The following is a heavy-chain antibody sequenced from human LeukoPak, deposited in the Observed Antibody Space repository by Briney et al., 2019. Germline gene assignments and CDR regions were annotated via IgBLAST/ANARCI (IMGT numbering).Heavy chain of an antibody. V-gene: IGHV3-23*01. D-gene: IGHD3-3*01. J-gene: IGHJ6*03. CDR1: GFTFSRYE. Sequence: PGGSLRLSCIASGFTFSRYEMNWVRQAPGKGLEWIAYITTTGDRIQYADSVKARFTISRDNSQNTVSLQLNNLRIEDTALYYCAKTSLSDPSGHYYYMDVWGKGTTVTVSS. CDR2: ITTTGDRI. CDR3: AKTSLSDPSGHYYYMDV.